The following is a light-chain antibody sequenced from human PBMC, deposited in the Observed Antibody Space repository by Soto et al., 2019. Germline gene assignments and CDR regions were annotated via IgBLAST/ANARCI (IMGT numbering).Light chain of an antibody. CDR3: QQDYSTSMYT. J-gene: IGKJ2*01. CDR2: WAS. CDR1: QSVLYSSNNKNC. Sequence: DIVMTQSPDSLAVSLGERATINCKSSQSVLYSSNNKNCLAWYQQKPGQPPKLLIYWASTRESGVPDRFSGSGSGTDFTLTISSLQAEDLSVNYCQQDYSTSMYTCGQGTKLEI. V-gene: IGKV4-1*01.